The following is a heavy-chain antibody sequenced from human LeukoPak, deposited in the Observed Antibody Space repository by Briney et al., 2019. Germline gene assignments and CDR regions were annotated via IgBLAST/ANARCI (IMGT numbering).Heavy chain of an antibody. J-gene: IGHJ4*02. CDR2: ISYDGSNK. Sequence: GGSLRLSCAASGFTVSSNYMSWVRQAPGKGLEWVAVISYDGSNKYYADSVKGRFTISRDNSKNTLYLQMNSLRAEDTAVYYCAKGSYYYDSSGSDYWGQGTLVTVSS. D-gene: IGHD3-22*01. V-gene: IGHV3-30*18. CDR3: AKGSYYYDSSGSDY. CDR1: GFTVSSNY.